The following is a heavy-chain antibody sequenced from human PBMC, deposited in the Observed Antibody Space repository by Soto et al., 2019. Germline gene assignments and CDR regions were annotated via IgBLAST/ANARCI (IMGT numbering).Heavy chain of an antibody. Sequence: LCGGSISSGGYYWSWIRQHPGKGLEWIGYIYYSGSTYYNPSLKSRVTISVDTSKNQFSLKLSSVTAADTAVYYCARVLPPLSDYYYYYGMDVWGQGTTVTVSS. D-gene: IGHD3-16*02. CDR3: ARVLPPLSDYYYYYGMDV. CDR1: GGSISSGGYY. V-gene: IGHV4-31*02. CDR2: IYYSGST. J-gene: IGHJ6*02.